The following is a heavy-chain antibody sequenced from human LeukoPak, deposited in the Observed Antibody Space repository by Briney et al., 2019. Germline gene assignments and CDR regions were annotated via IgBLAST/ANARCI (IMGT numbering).Heavy chain of an antibody. Sequence: GGSLRLSCVASGFTFDDYAMHWVRQAPGKGLEWVSGISWNSGNIGYGDSVKGRFTISRDNAKNSLYLQMNSLRAEDTAVYYCARFPGIAAKYWYFDLWGRGTLVTVSS. D-gene: IGHD6-25*01. V-gene: IGHV3-9*01. CDR1: GFTFDDYA. J-gene: IGHJ2*01. CDR2: ISWNSGNI. CDR3: ARFPGIAAKYWYFDL.